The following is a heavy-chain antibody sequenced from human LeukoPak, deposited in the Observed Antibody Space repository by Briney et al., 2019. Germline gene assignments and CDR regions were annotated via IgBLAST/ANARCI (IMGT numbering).Heavy chain of an antibody. D-gene: IGHD1-26*01. CDR1: GFTFSSYA. CDR2: ISGSGGST. J-gene: IGHJ4*02. V-gene: IGHV3-23*01. CDR3: AKDKDSGSYLAGYYFDY. Sequence: GGSLRLSCAASGFTFSSYAMSWVRQAPGKGLEWASAISGSGGSTYYADSVKGRFTISRDNSKNTLYLQMNSLRAEDTAVYYCAKDKDSGSYLAGYYFDYWGQGTLVTVSS.